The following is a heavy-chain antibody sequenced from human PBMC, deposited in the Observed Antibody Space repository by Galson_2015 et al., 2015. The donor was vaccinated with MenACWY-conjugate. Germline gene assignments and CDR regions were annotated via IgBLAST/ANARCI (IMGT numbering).Heavy chain of an antibody. CDR2: VIPILGEV. CDR1: GGTFTTFG. V-gene: IGHV1-69*04. J-gene: IGHJ6*02. Sequence: SVKVSCKASGGTFTTFGISWVRQAPGQGLKCVGRVIPILGEVTYAQEFQGRVTITADKSTWTAYMELSSLRSDDTAVYYCAGGVAGGYNYYGIDVWGQGTTVIVSS. D-gene: IGHD3-16*01. CDR3: AGGVAGGYNYYGIDV.